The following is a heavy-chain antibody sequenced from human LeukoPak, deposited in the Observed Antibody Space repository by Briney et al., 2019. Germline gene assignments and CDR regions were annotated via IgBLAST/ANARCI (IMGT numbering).Heavy chain of an antibody. V-gene: IGHV1-69*13. CDR2: IIPIFGTA. D-gene: IGHD3-9*01. CDR3: ARGNRYFDWLGAFDI. J-gene: IGHJ3*02. Sequence: AASLKVSSKASRDTYTSYAISRVRQAPEQGLEWMGRIIPIFGTANYAQKFQGRVTITADESTSTAYMELSSLRAEDTAVYYCARGNRYFDWLGAFDIWGQGTMVTVSS. CDR1: RDTYTSYA.